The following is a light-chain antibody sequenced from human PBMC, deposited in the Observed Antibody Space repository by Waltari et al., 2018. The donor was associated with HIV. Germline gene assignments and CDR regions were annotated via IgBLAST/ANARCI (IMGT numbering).Light chain of an antibody. V-gene: IGLV2-14*03. CDR1: TNDIGPYNF. CDR2: AFT. Sequence: QSALTQPASVSGSPGQWISVACTGTTNDIGPYNFVSWYQQHPGKAPKLVINAFTSRPSGVSDRFSGSKSGNTASLTISGLRAEDEAHYYCSSYTASSALEIFGGGTKVTVL. J-gene: IGLJ2*01. CDR3: SSYTASSALEI.